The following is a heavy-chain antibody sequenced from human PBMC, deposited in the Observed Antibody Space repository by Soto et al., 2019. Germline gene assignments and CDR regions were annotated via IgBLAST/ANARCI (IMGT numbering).Heavy chain of an antibody. CDR2: ISYDGSNK. J-gene: IGHJ6*02. CDR1: GFTFSSYW. Sequence: LRLSCAASGFTFSSYWMSWVRQAPGKGLEWVAVISYDGSNKYYADSVKGRFTISRDNSKNTLYLQMNSLRAEDTAVYYCARDKSSAALLRFLEWLSPHVMDVCGQGTSVTVSS. CDR3: ARDKSSAALLRFLEWLSPHVMDV. D-gene: IGHD3-3*01. V-gene: IGHV3-30-3*01.